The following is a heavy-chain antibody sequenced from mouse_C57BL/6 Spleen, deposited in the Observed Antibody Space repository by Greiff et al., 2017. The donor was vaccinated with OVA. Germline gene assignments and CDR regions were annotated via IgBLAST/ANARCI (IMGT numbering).Heavy chain of an antibody. CDR1: GYTFTSYG. D-gene: IGHD2-2*01. V-gene: IGHV1-81*01. Sequence: VKLQESGAELARPGASVKLSCKASGYTFTSYGISWVKQRTGQGLEWIGEIYPRSGNTYYTEKFKGKATLTADKSSSTSYLELRSLTSEDSAGDICARRDGYVYWGKGTTLTVSS. J-gene: IGHJ2*01. CDR3: ARRDGYVY. CDR2: IYPRSGNT.